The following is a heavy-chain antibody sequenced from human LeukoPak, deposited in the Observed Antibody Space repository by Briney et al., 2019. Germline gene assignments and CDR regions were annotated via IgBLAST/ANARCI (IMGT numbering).Heavy chain of an antibody. CDR1: GFTFSSYS. CDR2: VREDGAEK. V-gene: IGHV3-7*01. J-gene: IGHJ4*02. CDR3: AKDPRRYSRTGGYFDY. Sequence: GGSLRLSCAASGFTFSSYSMNWVRQAPGKGLEWVATVREDGAEKYYVDSVKGRITISRDNAKNSLYLQMNSLRAEDTAVYYCAKDPRRYSRTGGYFDYWGQGTPVTVSS. D-gene: IGHD6-13*01.